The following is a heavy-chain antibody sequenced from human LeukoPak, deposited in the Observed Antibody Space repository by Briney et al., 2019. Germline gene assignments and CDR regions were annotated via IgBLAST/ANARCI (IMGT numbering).Heavy chain of an antibody. Sequence: KPSETLSLTCAVYGGSFSGYYWSWIRQPPGKGLEWIGYIYYSGSTNYNPSLKSRVTISVDTSKNQFSLKLSSVTAADTAVYYCARIYGSGSYSPIDFDYWGQGTLVTVSS. CDR2: IYYSGST. V-gene: IGHV4-59*01. D-gene: IGHD3-10*01. J-gene: IGHJ4*02. CDR3: ARIYGSGSYSPIDFDY. CDR1: GGSFSGYY.